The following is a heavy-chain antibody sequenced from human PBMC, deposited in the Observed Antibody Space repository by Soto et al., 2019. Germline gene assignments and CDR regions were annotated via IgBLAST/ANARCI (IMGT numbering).Heavy chain of an antibody. CDR3: ASPKIAFYNWFDP. Sequence: SETLSLTCTVSGGSISSGGYYWSWIRQHPGKGLEWIGYIYYSGSTYYNPSLKSRVTISVDKSKNQFSLKLSSVTAADTAVYYCASPKIAFYNWFDPWGQGTLVTVSS. V-gene: IGHV4-31*03. CDR2: IYYSGST. CDR1: GGSISSGGYY. D-gene: IGHD3-3*02. J-gene: IGHJ5*02.